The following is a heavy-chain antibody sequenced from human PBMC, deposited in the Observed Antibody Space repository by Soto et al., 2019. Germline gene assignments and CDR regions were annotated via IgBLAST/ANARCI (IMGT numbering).Heavy chain of an antibody. CDR1: GGSVNSGNYY. J-gene: IGHJ3*02. CDR3: ARVERGTATTVVDAFDI. Sequence: QVQLQQWGAGLLKPSETLSLTCAVYGGSVNSGNYYWSWIRQPPGKGLEWIGEMSHSGGTHFNPCLKSRVTISVDTSKNQFSLKMSSVTAADTALYYCARVERGTATTVVDAFDIWGPGTLLTVSS. CDR2: MSHSGGT. D-gene: IGHD1-1*01. V-gene: IGHV4-34*01.